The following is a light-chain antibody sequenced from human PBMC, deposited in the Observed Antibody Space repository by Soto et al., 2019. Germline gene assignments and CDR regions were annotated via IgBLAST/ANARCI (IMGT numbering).Light chain of an antibody. V-gene: IGKV1-9*01. CDR3: XXXXXXXLX. CDR1: QAISSS. J-gene: IGKJ4*01. Sequence: DIQLTQSPSFLSASVGDKVTITCRASQAISSSLAWYQQNPGKAPKLLIYAASTLQSGVPSRFSGSGSGTEFTLTISSLQPXXXXXXXXXXXXXXXLXFGGGAKVEI. CDR2: AAS.